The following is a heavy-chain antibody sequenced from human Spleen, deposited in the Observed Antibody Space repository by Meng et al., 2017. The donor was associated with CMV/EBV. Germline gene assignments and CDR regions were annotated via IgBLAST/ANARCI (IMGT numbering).Heavy chain of an antibody. CDR2: ISDSGST. V-gene: IGHV4-59*12. CDR1: GGSISSYY. D-gene: IGHD1-26*01. Sequence: SETLSLTCTVSGGSISSYYWTWIRQPPGKGLEWIGHISDSGSTNYNPSLKSRVTISVDTSKNQLSLKLTSVTAADTAVYYCARGLAEVGATAQDYYYYRMDVWGQGTTVTVSS. J-gene: IGHJ6*02. CDR3: ARGLAEVGATAQDYYYYRMDV.